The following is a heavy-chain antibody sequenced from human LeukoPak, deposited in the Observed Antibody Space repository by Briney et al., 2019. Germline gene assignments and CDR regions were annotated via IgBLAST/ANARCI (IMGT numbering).Heavy chain of an antibody. CDR3: ARVSWLSHNFDY. V-gene: IGHV3-30*02. CDR2: IRYDGSNK. Sequence: GGSLRLSCAASGFTFSSYGMHWVRQAPGKGLEWVAFIRYDGSNKYYADSVKGRFTISRDHAKNSLYLQMNSLRAEDTAVYYCARVSWLSHNFDYWGQGTLVTVSS. J-gene: IGHJ4*02. D-gene: IGHD3-22*01. CDR1: GFTFSSYG.